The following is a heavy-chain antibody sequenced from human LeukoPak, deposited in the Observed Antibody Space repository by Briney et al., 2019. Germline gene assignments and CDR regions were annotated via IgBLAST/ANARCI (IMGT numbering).Heavy chain of an antibody. CDR2: IFHGGST. V-gene: IGHV4-4*02. J-gene: IGHJ4*02. CDR3: ASSIIRVDDLSPVDY. D-gene: IGHD3-16*02. CDR1: GGSISSSHW. Sequence: RPSGTLSLTCGVSGGSISSSHWWSWVRQSPGQWLEWIGEIFHGGSTNYNPSLKNRVTISIDKSKNQFSLKLTSVTAADTAVYYCASSIIRVDDLSPVDYWGRGTLVTVSS.